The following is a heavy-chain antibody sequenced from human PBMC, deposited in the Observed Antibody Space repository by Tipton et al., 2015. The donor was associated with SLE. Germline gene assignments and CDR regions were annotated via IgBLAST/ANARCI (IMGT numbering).Heavy chain of an antibody. CDR2: IYTNRDF. V-gene: IGHV4-4*07. CDR1: GDSIRDSY. Sequence: TLSLTCTVSGDSIRDSYWNWVRQPAGKGLEWIGRIYTNRDFNYNPSLKSRVSMSVDTSKSQFSLELTSVTVADTAVYYCAVNVVVKVQVDYWGPGALVTVSA. D-gene: IGHD2-21*01. J-gene: IGHJ4*02. CDR3: AVNVVVKVQVDY.